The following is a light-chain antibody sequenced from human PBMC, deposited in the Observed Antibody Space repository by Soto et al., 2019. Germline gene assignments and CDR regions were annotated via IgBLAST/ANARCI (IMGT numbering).Light chain of an antibody. CDR2: GAS. Sequence: EIVLTQCPATLSVYPGERATLSCRASQSVSSKLAWFQQKPGQAPRLLIYGASSRVTGIPDRSSGSGSGTDFTLTISRLQPEDFAVYYCQQYGSSPPITFGQGTRLDIK. J-gene: IGKJ5*01. V-gene: IGKV3-20*01. CDR1: QSVSSK. CDR3: QQYGSSPPIT.